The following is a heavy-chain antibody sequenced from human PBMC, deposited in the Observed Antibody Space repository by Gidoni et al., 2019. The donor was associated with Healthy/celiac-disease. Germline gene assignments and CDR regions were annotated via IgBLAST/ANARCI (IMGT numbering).Heavy chain of an antibody. Sequence: QVQLQPWGAGLLKPSETLSLTCAVYGGSFSGYYWSWIRQPPGKGLEWIGEITHSGSTNYNPSLKSRVTISVDTSKNQFSLKLSSVTAADTAVYYCASGGGVLRFLESPGYDYWGQGTLVTVSS. J-gene: IGHJ4*02. V-gene: IGHV4-34*01. D-gene: IGHD3-3*01. CDR3: ASGGGVLRFLESPGYDY. CDR1: GGSFSGYY. CDR2: ITHSGST.